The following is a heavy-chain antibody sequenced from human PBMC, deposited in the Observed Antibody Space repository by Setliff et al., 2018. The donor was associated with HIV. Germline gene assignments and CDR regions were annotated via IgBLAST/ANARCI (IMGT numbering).Heavy chain of an antibody. CDR2: IFYSGIN. CDR1: GGSINSRTHY. V-gene: IGHV4-39*01. J-gene: IGHJ5*02. CDR3: VRQSGSFWYVDP. Sequence: KPSETLSLTCNVSGGSINSRTHYWGWMRQPPGKGLGWIGSIFYSGINYYNPSLEGRITLSIDLSKNQFSLKLTSVTAADSALYFCVRQSGSFWYVDPWGQGTQVTVSS. D-gene: IGHD1-26*01.